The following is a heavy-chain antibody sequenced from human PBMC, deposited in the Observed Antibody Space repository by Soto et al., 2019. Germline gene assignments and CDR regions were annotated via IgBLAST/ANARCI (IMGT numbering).Heavy chain of an antibody. J-gene: IGHJ4*02. D-gene: IGHD2-2*01. V-gene: IGHV3-21*01. Sequence: EVQLVESRGGLVKPGGSLRLSCAASGFTFSSYSMNWVRQAPGKGLEWVSSISSSSSYIYYADSVKGRFTISRDNAKNSLYLQMNSLRAEDTAVYYCARVVVVPAAGIDYWGQGTLVTVSS. CDR1: GFTFSSYS. CDR3: ARVVVVPAAGIDY. CDR2: ISSSSSYI.